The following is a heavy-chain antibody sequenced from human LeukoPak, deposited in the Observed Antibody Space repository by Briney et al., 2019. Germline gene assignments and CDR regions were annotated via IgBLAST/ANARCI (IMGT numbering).Heavy chain of an antibody. CDR3: ARGRYTSYDY. J-gene: IGHJ4*02. Sequence: SETLSLTCAVYGGSFSGYYWSWIRQPPGKGLEWIGEINHSGSTNYNPSLKSRVTISVDTSKNQFSPKLSSVTAADTAVYYCARGRYTSYDYWGQGTLVTVSS. CDR2: INHSGST. CDR1: GGSFSGYY. V-gene: IGHV4-34*01. D-gene: IGHD3-16*02.